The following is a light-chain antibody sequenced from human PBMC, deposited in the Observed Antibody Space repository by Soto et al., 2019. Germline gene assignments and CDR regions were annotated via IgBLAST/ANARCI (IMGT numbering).Light chain of an antibody. CDR3: SSYAGSNVV. CDR1: SSDVGGYNS. J-gene: IGLJ2*01. Sequence: QSALTQPPSASGSPGQSVTISCTGTSSDVGGYNSVSWYQQHPGKAPKLMIYAVSKRPSGVPDRFSGSKSGNTASLTVSGLQAEDEADYYCSSYAGSNVVFGGGTQLTVL. V-gene: IGLV2-8*01. CDR2: AVS.